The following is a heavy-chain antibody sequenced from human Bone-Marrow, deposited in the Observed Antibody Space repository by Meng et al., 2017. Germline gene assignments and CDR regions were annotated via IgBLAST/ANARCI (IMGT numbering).Heavy chain of an antibody. J-gene: IGHJ3*02. CDR3: AKDRAAAIAVAGTDGFDI. CDR2: ISGSGGST. D-gene: IGHD6-19*01. CDR1: GFTFSSYA. V-gene: IGHV3-23*01. Sequence: GGSLRLSCAASGFTFSSYAMSWVRQAPGKGLEWVSAISGSGGSTYYADSVKGRFTISRDNSKNTLYLQMKSRRAEDTAVYYCAKDRAAAIAVAGTDGFDIWGQGTMVTVSS.